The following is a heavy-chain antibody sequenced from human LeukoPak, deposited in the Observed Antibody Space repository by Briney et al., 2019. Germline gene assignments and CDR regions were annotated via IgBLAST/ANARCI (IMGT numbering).Heavy chain of an antibody. J-gene: IGHJ4*02. CDR1: GFTFGDYA. CDR3: TRNPGGPAAHFYFDY. Sequence: GGSLRLSCTASGFTFGDYAMSWVRQAPGKGLEWVGFIRSKAYDGTTEYAASVKGRFTISRDDSKSIAYLQMNSLKTEDTAVYYCTRNPGGPAAHFYFDYWGQGTLVTVSS. V-gene: IGHV3-49*04. D-gene: IGHD2-2*01. CDR2: IRSKAYDGTT.